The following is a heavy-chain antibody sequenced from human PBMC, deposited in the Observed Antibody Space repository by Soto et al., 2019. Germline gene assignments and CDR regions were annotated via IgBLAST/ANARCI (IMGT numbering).Heavy chain of an antibody. Sequence: GGSLRLSCAASGFIVSSNYMSWVRQAPGKGLEWVSVIYSGGSTYYADSVKGRFTISRDNSKNTLYLQMNSLRAEDTAVYYCARVLDWIVYWGQGTLVTVSS. CDR3: ARVLDWIVY. D-gene: IGHD1-1*01. CDR2: IYSGGST. CDR1: GFIVSSNY. V-gene: IGHV3-66*01. J-gene: IGHJ4*02.